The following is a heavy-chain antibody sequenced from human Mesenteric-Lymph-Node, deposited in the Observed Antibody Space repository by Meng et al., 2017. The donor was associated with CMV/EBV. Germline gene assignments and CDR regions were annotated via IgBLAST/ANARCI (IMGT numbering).Heavy chain of an antibody. V-gene: IGHV4-30-2*05. J-gene: IGHJ5*02. D-gene: IGHD2-2*01. CDR3: ARTEDCSRTSCFTGFDP. CDR1: ISSGNSS. CDR2: IYHSGRT. Sequence: ISSGNSSWSWIRQPPGKGLEWIGFIYHSGRTYYNPSLKSRLTISVDTSKNQFSLILTSVTAADTAVYYCARTEDCSRTSCFTGFDPWGQGTLVTVSS.